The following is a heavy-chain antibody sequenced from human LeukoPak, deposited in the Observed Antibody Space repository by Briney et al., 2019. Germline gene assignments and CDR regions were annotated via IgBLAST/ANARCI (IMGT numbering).Heavy chain of an antibody. Sequence: PGGSLRLSCAASGFTFSSYDMTWVRQAPGRGLEWVSGINWNGGSTSYADSVKGRFTISRDTAKNSLYLQMNSLRAEDTALYYCARLKAAAGSNFDYWGQGTLVTVSS. D-gene: IGHD6-13*01. CDR1: GFTFSSYD. CDR3: ARLKAAAGSNFDY. CDR2: INWNGGST. J-gene: IGHJ4*02. V-gene: IGHV3-20*04.